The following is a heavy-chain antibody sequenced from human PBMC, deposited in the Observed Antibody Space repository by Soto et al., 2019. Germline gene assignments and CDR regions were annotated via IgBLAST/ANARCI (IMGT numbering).Heavy chain of an antibody. CDR3: ARRWGGGGYALIY. CDR1: GFTFSDFY. CDR2: ISSSGTTT. V-gene: IGHV3-11*01. Sequence: QVQLVESGGGLVKPGGSLRLSCAASGFTFSDFYMSWIRQAPGKGLEWISYISSSGTTTYYTDSVKVRFTISRDNAKNSRYLQMNTLRDEDAAVYYCARRWGGGGYALIYWGQGTLVTVSS. J-gene: IGHJ4*02. D-gene: IGHD2-8*01.